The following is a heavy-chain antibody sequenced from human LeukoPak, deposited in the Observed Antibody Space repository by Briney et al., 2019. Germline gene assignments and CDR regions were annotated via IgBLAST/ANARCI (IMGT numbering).Heavy chain of an antibody. CDR3: ARGGYSSSWYTTYYYYYYMDV. D-gene: IGHD6-13*01. CDR2: INPNSGGT. Sequence: GASVKLSCKASGYTFTGYYMHWVRQAPGQGLEGMGWINPNSGGTNYAQKFQGRVTMTRDTSISTAYMELSSLRSEDTAVYYCARGGYSSSWYTTYYYYYYMDVWGKGTTVTVSS. J-gene: IGHJ6*03. CDR1: GYTFTGYY. V-gene: IGHV1-2*02.